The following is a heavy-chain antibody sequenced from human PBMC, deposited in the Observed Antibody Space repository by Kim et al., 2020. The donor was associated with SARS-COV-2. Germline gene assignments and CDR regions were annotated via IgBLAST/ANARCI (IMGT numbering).Heavy chain of an antibody. CDR2: TT. Sequence: TTRCEDSVKGRVPVSRHNAKETLYLQMNSRRAEDTAVYYCVKGRSWDVWGQGTTVTVSS. V-gene: IGHV3-74*01. CDR3: VKGRSWDV. J-gene: IGHJ6*02.